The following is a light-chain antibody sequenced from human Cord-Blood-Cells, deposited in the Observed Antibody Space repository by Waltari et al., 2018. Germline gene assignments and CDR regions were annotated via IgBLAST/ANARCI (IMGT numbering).Light chain of an antibody. J-gene: IGLJ3*02. CDR3: QAWDSSTAV. CDR2: QDS. V-gene: IGLV3-1*01. Sequence: YELTPQPPVSVPPGQTDSITCSGDKLGDKYACWYQQKPGQSPVLVIYQDSKRPSGIPERFSGSNSGNTATLTISGTQAMDEADYYCQAWDSSTAVFGGGTKLTVL. CDR1: KLGDKY.